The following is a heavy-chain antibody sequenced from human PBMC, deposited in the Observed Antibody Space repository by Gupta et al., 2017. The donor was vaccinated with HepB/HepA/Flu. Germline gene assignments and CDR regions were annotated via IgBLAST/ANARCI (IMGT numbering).Heavy chain of an antibody. D-gene: IGHD2-2*01. CDR3: ARQYCSSTRCHNWFDP. J-gene: IGHJ5*02. Sequence: QLPLQESGPGLVKPSETLSLPCTVPGGSISSNCYFWGWFRQPPGKGLVWIGNIYSSGSTYYNPSLKSRVTISVDTSKNQFSLRLSSVTAADTAIYYCARQYCSSTRCHNWFDPWGQGTLVTVSS. V-gene: IGHV4-39*01. CDR2: IYSSGST. CDR1: GGSISSNCYF.